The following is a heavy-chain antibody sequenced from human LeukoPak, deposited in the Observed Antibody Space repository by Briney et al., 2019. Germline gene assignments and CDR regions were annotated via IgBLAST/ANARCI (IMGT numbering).Heavy chain of an antibody. D-gene: IGHD6-13*01. J-gene: IGHJ6*02. V-gene: IGHV3-7*01. CDR1: GFTFSSYW. Sequence: GGSLRLSCAASGFTFSSYWMSWVRQAPGKGLEWVANIKYDGSEKYYVDSVKGRFTISRDNAKNSLYLQMNSLRAEDTAVYYCARVLAAAADYYGMDVWGQGTTVTVSS. CDR3: ARVLAAAADYYGMDV. CDR2: IKYDGSEK.